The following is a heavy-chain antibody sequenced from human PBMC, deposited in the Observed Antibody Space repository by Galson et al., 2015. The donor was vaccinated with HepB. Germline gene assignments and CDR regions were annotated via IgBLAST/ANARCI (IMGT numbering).Heavy chain of an antibody. CDR1: GYSFIEHY. Sequence: VKVSCKVSGYSFIEHYLYWLKKAPGKGLEWLGLVDPEDVETQYAAKFQGRVSITVDTTSDTVYMELTGLTSEDTAVYYCARSKEAYYYMDVWGTGTTVIVSS. J-gene: IGHJ6*03. CDR2: VDPEDVET. CDR3: ARSKEAYYYMDV. V-gene: IGHV1-69-2*01.